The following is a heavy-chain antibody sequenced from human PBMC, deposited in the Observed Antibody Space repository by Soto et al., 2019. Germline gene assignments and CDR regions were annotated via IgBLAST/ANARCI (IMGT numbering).Heavy chain of an antibody. J-gene: IGHJ4*02. Sequence: GGSLRLSCAASGFTFSSYSMNWVRQAPGKGLEWVSYISSSSSTIYYADSVKGRFTISRDNAKNSLYLQMNSMTAADTAVYYCARHNYGSGSTYFDYWGQGTLVTVSS. CDR3: ARHNYGSGSTYFDY. CDR2: ISSSSSTI. D-gene: IGHD3-10*01. CDR1: GFTFSSYS. V-gene: IGHV3-48*01.